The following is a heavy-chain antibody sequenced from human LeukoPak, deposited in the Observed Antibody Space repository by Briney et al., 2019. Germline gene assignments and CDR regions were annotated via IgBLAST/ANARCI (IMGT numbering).Heavy chain of an antibody. J-gene: IGHJ4*02. Sequence: GGSLRLSCAASGSTFSDYYMSWIRQAPGKGLEWVSYISSSGSTIYYADSVKGRFTISRDNAKNSLYLQMSSLRAEDTAVYYCASSDYYDSSGYPYFDYWGQGTLVTVSS. CDR1: GSTFSDYY. CDR3: ASSDYYDSSGYPYFDY. V-gene: IGHV3-11*01. D-gene: IGHD3-22*01. CDR2: ISSSGSTI.